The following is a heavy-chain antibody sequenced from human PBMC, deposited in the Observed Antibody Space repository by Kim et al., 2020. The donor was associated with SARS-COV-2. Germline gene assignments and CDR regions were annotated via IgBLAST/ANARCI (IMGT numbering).Heavy chain of an antibody. CDR1: GGTFSSYT. V-gene: IGHV1-69*13. CDR3: ARDNSGSYTTNCYFDL. CDR2: IIPIFRTA. J-gene: IGHJ2*01. Sequence: SVKVSCKASGGTFSSYTINWVRQAPGQGLEWVGGIIPIFRTAISAQKFQGRVTITADESTSTAYMELSSLTSEDTAVYFCARDNSGSYTTNCYFDLWGR. D-gene: IGHD1-26*01.